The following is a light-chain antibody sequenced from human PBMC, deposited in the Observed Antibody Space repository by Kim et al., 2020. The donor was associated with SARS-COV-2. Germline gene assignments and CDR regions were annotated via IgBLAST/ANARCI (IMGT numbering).Light chain of an antibody. CDR1: GSKN. V-gene: IGLV3-9*01. J-gene: IGLJ1*01. Sequence: GSKNVHWSQQKPGQAPVVVIYRDNDRPSGIPERFSGSNSGNTATLTISRAQAGDEADYYCQVWDGTTYVFGTGTKVTVL. CDR3: QVWDGTTYV. CDR2: RDN.